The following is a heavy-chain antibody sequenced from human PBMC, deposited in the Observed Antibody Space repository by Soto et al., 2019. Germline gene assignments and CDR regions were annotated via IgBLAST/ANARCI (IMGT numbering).Heavy chain of an antibody. Sequence: GASVKVSCKASGYTFTSYGISWVRQAPGQGLEWMGWISAYNGNTNYAQKLQGRVTMTTDTSTSTAYMELRSLRSDDTAVYSCARVRFLEWLPKGAHDAFDIWGQGTMVTVSS. CDR2: ISAYNGNT. J-gene: IGHJ3*02. D-gene: IGHD3-3*01. CDR1: GYTFTSYG. V-gene: IGHV1-18*04. CDR3: ARVRFLEWLPKGAHDAFDI.